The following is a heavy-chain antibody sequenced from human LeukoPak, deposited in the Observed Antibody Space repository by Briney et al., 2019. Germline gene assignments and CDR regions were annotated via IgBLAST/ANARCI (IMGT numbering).Heavy chain of an antibody. Sequence: SETLSLTCTVSGGSISSSSYYWAWFRRPPGKGLGGFGGIYYSGSTYYNPSLKSRVTISVDTSKNQFSLKLSSVTAADTAVYYCARALEGVFYYYMDVWGKGTTVTVSS. D-gene: IGHD3-3*01. CDR1: GGSISSSSYY. J-gene: IGHJ6*03. CDR2: IYYSGST. CDR3: ARALEGVFYYYMDV. V-gene: IGHV4-39*07.